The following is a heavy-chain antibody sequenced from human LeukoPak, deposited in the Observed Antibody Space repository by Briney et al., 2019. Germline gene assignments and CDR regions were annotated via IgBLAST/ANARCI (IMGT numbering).Heavy chain of an antibody. CDR1: GFTFSGYA. V-gene: IGHV3-30-3*01. CDR3: ARAWMATIIDY. Sequence: GESLRLSCAASGFTFSGYAMHWVRQAPGKGLEWVSVISYDGSNKYCADSVKGRFTISRDNSKNTLYLQMSSLRAEDTAVYYCARAWMATIIDYWGQGTLVTASS. CDR2: ISYDGSNK. J-gene: IGHJ4*02. D-gene: IGHD5-24*01.